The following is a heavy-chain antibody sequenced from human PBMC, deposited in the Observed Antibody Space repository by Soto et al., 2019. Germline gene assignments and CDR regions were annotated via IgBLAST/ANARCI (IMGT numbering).Heavy chain of an antibody. J-gene: IGHJ3*02. CDR2: INPSGGST. D-gene: IGHD4-17*01. Sequence: ASAKVSCKASGYTFTSYYMHWVRQAPGQGLEWMGIINPSGGSTSYAQKFQGRVTMTRDTSTSTVYMELSSLRSEDMAVYYCARAPTTVVTRHAFDIWGQGTMVTVSS. CDR3: ARAPTTVVTRHAFDI. V-gene: IGHV1-46*01. CDR1: GYTFTSYY.